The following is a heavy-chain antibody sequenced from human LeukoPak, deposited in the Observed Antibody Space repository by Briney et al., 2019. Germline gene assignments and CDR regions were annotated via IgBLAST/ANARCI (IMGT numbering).Heavy chain of an antibody. CDR1: GFTLSSYA. D-gene: IGHD3-3*01. Sequence: GGSLRLSCAASGFTLSSYAVNWVRQAPGKGLEWVSAISGSGGSTYYADSVKGRFTISRDNSKNTLYLQMNSLRAEDTAVYYCAKDSQTYYDFWSGYTFFDYWGQGTLVTVSS. CDR3: AKDSQTYYDFWSGYTFFDY. V-gene: IGHV3-23*01. CDR2: ISGSGGST. J-gene: IGHJ4*02.